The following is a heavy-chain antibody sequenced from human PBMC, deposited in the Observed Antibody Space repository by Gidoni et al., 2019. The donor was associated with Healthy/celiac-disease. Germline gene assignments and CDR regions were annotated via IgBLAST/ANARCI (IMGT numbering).Heavy chain of an antibody. V-gene: IGHV1-69*01. D-gene: IGHD6-19*01. CDR1: GGTFSSYA. CDR3: ASAVIGKGY. J-gene: IGHJ4*02. CDR2: IIPILGTA. Sequence: QVQLVQSGAELKKPVSSVKVSCNASGGTFSSYAISWVRQSPGQGLEWMRGIIPILGTANYEQKFQGRVTITADESTSTAYMELSSLRSEDTAVYYCASAVIGKGYWGQGTLVTVSA.